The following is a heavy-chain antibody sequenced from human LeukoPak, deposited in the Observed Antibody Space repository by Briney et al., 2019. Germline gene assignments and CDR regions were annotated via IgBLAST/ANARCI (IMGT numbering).Heavy chain of an antibody. J-gene: IGHJ4*02. D-gene: IGHD3-22*01. CDR2: VGVDGTR. CDR1: GFTFSSYA. CDR3: AKTQGYYDY. Sequence: PGGSLRLSCAASGFTFSSYAMSWVRQAPGKGLEWVSGVGVDGTRYYLDSVKGRFTVSRDTAKNTLYLQMSSLRAEDTAIYYCAKTQGYYDYWGQGTLVTVSS. V-gene: IGHV3-23*01.